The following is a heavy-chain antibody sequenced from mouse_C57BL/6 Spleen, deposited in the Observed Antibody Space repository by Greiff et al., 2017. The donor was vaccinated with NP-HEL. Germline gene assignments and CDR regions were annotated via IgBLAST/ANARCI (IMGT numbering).Heavy chain of an antibody. V-gene: IGHV1-26*01. J-gene: IGHJ2*01. D-gene: IGHD3-2*02. CDR2: INPNNGGT. CDR1: GYTFTDYY. CDR3: ARQLRPLYYFDY. Sequence: VQLKHSGPELVKPGASVKISCKASGYTFTDYYMNWVKQSHGKSLEWIGDINPNNGGTSYNQKFKGKATLTVDKSSSTAYMELRSLTSEDSAVYYCARQLRPLYYFDYWGQGTTLTVSS.